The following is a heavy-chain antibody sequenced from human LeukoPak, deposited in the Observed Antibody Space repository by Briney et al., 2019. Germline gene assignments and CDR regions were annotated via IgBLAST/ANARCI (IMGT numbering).Heavy chain of an antibody. J-gene: IGHJ4*02. Sequence: SETLSLTCTVSGGSISSYYWSWIRQPPGKGLEWIGYIYYSGSTNYNPSLHSRVTISVDTSKNQFSLRLSSVTAADTAVFYCARHGDSSGYYYGYFDYWGQGILVTVSS. CDR1: GGSISSYY. V-gene: IGHV4-59*08. CDR2: IYYSGST. CDR3: ARHGDSSGYYYGYFDY. D-gene: IGHD3-22*01.